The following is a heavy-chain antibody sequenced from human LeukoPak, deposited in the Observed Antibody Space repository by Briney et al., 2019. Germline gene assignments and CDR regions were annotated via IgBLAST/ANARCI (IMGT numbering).Heavy chain of an antibody. CDR3: ARRRKAGWYFDL. CDR1: GGSISSHY. Sequence: PSETLSLTCTVSGGSISSHYWSWIRQPAGKGLEYIGHIHTSGSTNYNPSLKSRVTISVDTSKNQFSLKLTSLTAADTAVYYCARRRKAGWYFDLWGRGTLVTVSS. J-gene: IGHJ2*01. V-gene: IGHV4-4*08. CDR2: IHTSGST.